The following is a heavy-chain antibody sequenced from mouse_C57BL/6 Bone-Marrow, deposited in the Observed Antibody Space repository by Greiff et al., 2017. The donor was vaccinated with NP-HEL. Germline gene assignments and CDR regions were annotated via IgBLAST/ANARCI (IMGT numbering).Heavy chain of an antibody. CDR2: ISYDGSN. CDR3: ARVGYYDGYSYYAMDY. CDR1: GYSITSGYY. V-gene: IGHV3-6*01. Sequence: EVKLQESGPGLVKPSQSLSLTCSVTGYSITSGYYWNWIRQFPGNKLEWMGYISYDGSNNYNPSLKNRISITRDTSKNQFFLKLNSVTTEDTATYYCARVGYYDGYSYYAMDYWGQGTSVTVSS. D-gene: IGHD2-3*01. J-gene: IGHJ4*01.